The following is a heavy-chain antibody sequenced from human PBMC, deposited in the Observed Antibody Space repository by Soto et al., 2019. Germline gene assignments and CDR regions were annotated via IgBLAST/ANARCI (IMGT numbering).Heavy chain of an antibody. Sequence: PGESLKISCKGSGYIFTNYCITWVRQMPGKGLEWMGTMDPKDSYTNYSPSFQGHVTISPDKSINTAYLQWSSLKASDTAIYYCARHKSRSASYPIDYWGQGTMVTV. J-gene: IGHJ4*02. V-gene: IGHV5-10-1*01. CDR2: MDPKDSYT. D-gene: IGHD2-15*01. CDR3: ARHKSRSASYPIDY. CDR1: GYIFTNYC.